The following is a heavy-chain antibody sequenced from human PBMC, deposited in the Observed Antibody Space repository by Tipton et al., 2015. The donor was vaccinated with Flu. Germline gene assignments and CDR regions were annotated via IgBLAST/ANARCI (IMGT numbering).Heavy chain of an antibody. V-gene: IGHV3-7*01. J-gene: IGHJ3*02. CDR3: ARVGSESYYYAFYI. CDR1: EFTFSSHW. CDR2: IKQDGSEK. Sequence: VQLVQSGGGLVQPGGSLRLSCAASEFTFSSHWMSWVRQAPGKGLEWVANIKQDGSEKYYVDSVKGRFTISRDNAKNTLYLQMNSLRAEDTAVYYCARVGSESYYYAFYIWGQGTMFTVTS. D-gene: IGHD1-26*01.